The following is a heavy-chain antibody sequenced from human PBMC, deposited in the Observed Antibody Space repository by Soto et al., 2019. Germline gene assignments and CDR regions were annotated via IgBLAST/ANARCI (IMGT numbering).Heavy chain of an antibody. CDR1: GYTLTNYA. V-gene: IGHV1-18*01. CDR2: INTYNGNS. J-gene: IGHJ6*02. CDR3: ARDLMHKSGYFGV. D-gene: IGHD3-3*01. Sequence: ASVKVSCKASGYTLTNYAISWVRQAPGQGPEWMGWINTYNGNSNYAQKFQGRVTMTTDTSTNTAYMELRSLRSDDTAVYYCARDLMHKSGYFGVWGQGTTVTVSS.